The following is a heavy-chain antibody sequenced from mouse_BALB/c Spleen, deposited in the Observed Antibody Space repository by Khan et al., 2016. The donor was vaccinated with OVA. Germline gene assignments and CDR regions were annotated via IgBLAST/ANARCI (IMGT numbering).Heavy chain of an antibody. CDR1: GYTFTNFG. D-gene: IGHD2-10*01. V-gene: IGHV9-3-1*01. Sequence: QIQLVQSGPELKKPGETVKISCKASGYTFTNFGMNWVKQAPGKGLEWMGWINTYTGEPTYAADFKGRFAFSLETSASTAYLQINNLKNEDTATYLCARPPYFSYAMDYWGQGTSVTVSS. CDR2: INTYTGEP. J-gene: IGHJ4*01. CDR3: ARPPYFSYAMDY.